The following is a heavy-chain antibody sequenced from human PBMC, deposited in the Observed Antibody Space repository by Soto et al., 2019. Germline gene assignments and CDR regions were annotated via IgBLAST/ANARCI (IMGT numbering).Heavy chain of an antibody. CDR1: GYSFTSYW. CDR3: ARGVNTHTWPLY. V-gene: IGHV5-51*01. D-gene: IGHD3-3*01. CDR2: VYPGNSNT. J-gene: IGHJ4*02. Sequence: GESPKISCKGSGYSFTSYWIGWVRQMPGKGLEWMGIVYPGNSNTIYSPSFQGQVTTSADKSTSTAYLQWSSLKTSDTAIYYCARGVNTHTWPLYWGQGPLVTVSS.